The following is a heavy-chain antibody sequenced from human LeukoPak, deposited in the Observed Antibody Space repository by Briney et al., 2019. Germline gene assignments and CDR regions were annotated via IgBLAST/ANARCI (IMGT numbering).Heavy chain of an antibody. CDR3: ARDLADDFWSGSHFDY. Sequence: QAGGSLRLSCAASGFTFSSYSMNWVRQAPGKGLEWVSYISSSSSTIYYADSVKGRFTISRDNTKNSLYLQMNSLRAEDTAVYYCARDLADDFWSGSHFDYWGQGTLVTVSS. V-gene: IGHV3-48*01. J-gene: IGHJ4*02. CDR1: GFTFSSYS. D-gene: IGHD3-3*01. CDR2: ISSSSSTI.